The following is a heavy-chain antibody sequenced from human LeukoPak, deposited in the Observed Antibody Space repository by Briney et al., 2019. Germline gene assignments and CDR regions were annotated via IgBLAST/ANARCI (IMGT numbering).Heavy chain of an antibody. V-gene: IGHV3-23*01. J-gene: IGHJ4*02. CDR1: GFTFSSYV. CDR2: IGGSVGSM. CDR3: AKRGNSWDLFDY. Sequence: GGSLRLSCAASGFTFSSYVMSWVRQAPGKGLEWVSNIGGSVGSMFYAASVKGRFAISRDNSKNTLFLQMNNLRVEDTAVYYCAKRGNSWDLFDYWGQGTLVTVSS. D-gene: IGHD6-13*01.